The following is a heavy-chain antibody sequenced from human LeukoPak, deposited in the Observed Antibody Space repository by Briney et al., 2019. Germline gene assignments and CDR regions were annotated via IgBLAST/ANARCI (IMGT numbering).Heavy chain of an antibody. V-gene: IGHV3-21*01. CDR2: ISSSSSYI. CDR3: ARDYYDSSGYYLGWFDP. CDR1: GFTFSSYS. J-gene: IGHJ5*02. D-gene: IGHD3-22*01. Sequence: GGSLRLSCAASGFTFSSYSMNWVRQAPGKGLEWVSSISSSSSYIYYADSVKGRFTISRDNAKNSLYLQMNSLRAEDKAVYYCARDYYDSSGYYLGWFDPWGQGTLVTVSS.